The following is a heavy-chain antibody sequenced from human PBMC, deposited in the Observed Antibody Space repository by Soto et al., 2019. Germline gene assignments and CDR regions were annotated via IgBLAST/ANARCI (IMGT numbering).Heavy chain of an antibody. CDR3: ASDSADFWSGPIKGLPNWFDP. Sequence: GGSLRLSFAASGFTFSSYAMHWVRQAPGKGLEWVAVISYDGANKYYADSVKGRFTISRDNSKTTLYVQMQSLRPEDTAVYYCASDSADFWSGPIKGLPNWFDPWGQGTLVTVSS. CDR2: ISYDGANK. J-gene: IGHJ5*02. V-gene: IGHV3-30-3*01. CDR1: GFTFSSYA. D-gene: IGHD3-3*01.